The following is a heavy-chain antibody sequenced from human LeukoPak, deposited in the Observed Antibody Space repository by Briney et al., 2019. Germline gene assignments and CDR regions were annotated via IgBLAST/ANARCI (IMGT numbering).Heavy chain of an antibody. CDR2: IRYDGSNK. CDR3: AKVKWELRTDWFDP. Sequence: GGSLRLSCAASGFTFSSYGMHWVRQAPGKGLEWVAFIRYDGSNKYYADSVKDRFTISRDNSKNTLYLQMNSLRAEDTAVYYCAKVKWELRTDWFDPWGQGTLVTVSS. J-gene: IGHJ5*02. CDR1: GFTFSSYG. V-gene: IGHV3-30*02. D-gene: IGHD1-26*01.